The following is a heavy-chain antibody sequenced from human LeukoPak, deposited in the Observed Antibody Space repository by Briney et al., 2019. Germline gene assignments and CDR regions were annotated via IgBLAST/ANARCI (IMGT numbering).Heavy chain of an antibody. CDR2: IQYDGSNK. D-gene: IGHD1-7*01. V-gene: IGHV3-30*02. CDR3: AREGNSDAFDI. J-gene: IGHJ3*02. Sequence: GGSLRLSCAASGFTFSSYGMHWVRQAPGKGLEWLAFIQYDGSNKYYADSVRGRFTISRDTSKETLYLQMNSLRVEDTAVYYCAREGNSDAFDIWGQGTMVTVSS. CDR1: GFTFSSYG.